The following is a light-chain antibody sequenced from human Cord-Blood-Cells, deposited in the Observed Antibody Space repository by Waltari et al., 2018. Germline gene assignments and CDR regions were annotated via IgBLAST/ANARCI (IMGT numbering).Light chain of an antibody. CDR1: QSVSSSY. CDR2: GAS. Sequence: EIVLTQSPGTLSLSPGERATLSCRASQSVSSSYLAWYQQKPGQAPRLLIDGASSRATGIPNRCSGSGSGTDFTLTISRLEPEDFAVYYCQQYGSSPLRTFGQGTKVEIK. V-gene: IGKV3-20*01. J-gene: IGKJ1*01. CDR3: QQYGSSPLRT.